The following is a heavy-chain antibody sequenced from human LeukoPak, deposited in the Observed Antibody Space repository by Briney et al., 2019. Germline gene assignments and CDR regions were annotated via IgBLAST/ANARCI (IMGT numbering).Heavy chain of an antibody. CDR3: ATDFEQDSWSGHSD. Sequence: GGSLRLSCAASGFTFRSYAMSWVRQAPGQGLEWVSIIYASGASTNYADSVRGRFTTFRDNSNNMVYLQLNSLRAEDTAVYYCATDFEQDSWSGHSDWGQGTLVTVSS. V-gene: IGHV3-23*01. J-gene: IGHJ4*02. CDR1: GFTFRSYA. CDR2: IYASGAST. D-gene: IGHD3-3*01.